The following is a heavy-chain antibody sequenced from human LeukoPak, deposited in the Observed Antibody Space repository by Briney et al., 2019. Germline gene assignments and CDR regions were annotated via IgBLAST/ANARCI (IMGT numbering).Heavy chain of an antibody. CDR3: ATVAVAVTFGDY. D-gene: IGHD6-19*01. CDR2: VSYTGTP. CDR1: GGSITSNSYH. V-gene: IGHV4-39*01. Sequence: SETLSLTCSVSGGSITSNSYHWSWVRQPPGKDLEWIGMVSYTGTPFYNPSPKSRVTIYLDTSKNEFSLKLTSLTAADTAVYYCATVAVAVTFGDYWGQGAQVTVSS. J-gene: IGHJ4*02.